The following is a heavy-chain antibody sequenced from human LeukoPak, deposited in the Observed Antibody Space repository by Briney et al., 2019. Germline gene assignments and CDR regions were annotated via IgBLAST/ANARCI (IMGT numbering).Heavy chain of an antibody. D-gene: IGHD2-15*01. V-gene: IGHV4-59*13. Sequence: PSETLSLTCTVSGDSISTYYWNWIRQPPGKGLEWIGYIYYSGSTNYNPSLKSRVTISVDTSKNQFSLRLSSVTAADTAVYYCARKLPGVHLDYWGQGTLVTVSS. CDR1: GDSISTYY. CDR2: IYYSGST. J-gene: IGHJ4*02. CDR3: ARKLPGVHLDY.